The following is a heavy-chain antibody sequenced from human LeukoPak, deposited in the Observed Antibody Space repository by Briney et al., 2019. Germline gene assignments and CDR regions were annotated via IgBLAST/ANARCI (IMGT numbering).Heavy chain of an antibody. V-gene: IGHV1-8*01. CDR1: GYTFTSYD. Sequence: GASVKVSCKASGYTFTSYDINGVRQATGQGLEWMGWMNPNSGNTGYAQKFQGRVTMTRNASISTAYMELSSLRSEDTAVYYCARPRAVAGTRDFDYWGQGTLVTVSS. CDR3: ARPRAVAGTRDFDY. CDR2: MNPNSGNT. J-gene: IGHJ4*02. D-gene: IGHD6-19*01.